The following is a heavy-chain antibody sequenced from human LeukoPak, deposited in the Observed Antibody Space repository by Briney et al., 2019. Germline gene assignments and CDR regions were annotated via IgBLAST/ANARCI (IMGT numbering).Heavy chain of an antibody. CDR2: MHHSGVT. V-gene: IGHV4-59*01. J-gene: IGHJ4*02. CDR1: GGSISSYY. D-gene: IGHD4/OR15-4a*01. CDR3: ASILYGSNGFDY. Sequence: SETLSLTCTVSGGSISSYYWSWIRQPPGKGVEYIAYMHHSGVTNYNPSLKSRVTMSVDTSNNQLSLRLTSVTAADTAVYYCASILYGSNGFDYWGQGTLVTVSS.